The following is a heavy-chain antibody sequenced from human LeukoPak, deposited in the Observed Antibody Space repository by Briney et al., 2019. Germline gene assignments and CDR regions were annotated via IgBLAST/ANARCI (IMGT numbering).Heavy chain of an antibody. CDR3: ARSGYYGSGSYYAYYFDY. CDR2: ISSSSSYI. J-gene: IGHJ4*02. Sequence: GGSPRLSCAASGFTFSSYSMNWVRQAPGKGLEWVSSISSSSSYIYYADSVKGRFTISRDNAKNSLYLQMNSLRAEDTAVYYCARSGYYGSGSYYAYYFDYWGQGTLVTVSS. V-gene: IGHV3-21*01. D-gene: IGHD3-10*01. CDR1: GFTFSSYS.